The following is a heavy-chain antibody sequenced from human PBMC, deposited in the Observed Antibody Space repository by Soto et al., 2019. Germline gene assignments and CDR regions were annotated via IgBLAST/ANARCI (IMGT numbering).Heavy chain of an antibody. Sequence: SVKVSCKASGGTFSSYAISWVRQAPGQGLEWMGGIIPIFGTANYAQKFQGRVTITADESTSTAYMELSSLRSEDTAVYYCAITRGYYDWLFFDYWGQGTLVTVSS. CDR2: IIPIFGTA. D-gene: IGHD3-9*01. CDR1: GGTFSSYA. V-gene: IGHV1-69*13. J-gene: IGHJ4*02. CDR3: AITRGYYDWLFFDY.